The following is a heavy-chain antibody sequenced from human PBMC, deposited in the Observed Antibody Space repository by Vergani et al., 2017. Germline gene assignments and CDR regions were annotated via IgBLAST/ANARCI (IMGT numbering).Heavy chain of an antibody. V-gene: IGHV3-23*01. D-gene: IGHD3-9*01. CDR1: EFTFSNYA. CDR2: ISGSGVSA. J-gene: IGHJ4*02. CDR3: AKQYFVAGNYLFDY. Sequence: EVQLLESGGGLVQPGGSLRLTCAASEFTFSNYAMNWVRQAPGKGLEWVSGISGSGVSAYYTDAVKGRVTISRDNAKNMLFLQMHNLGTEDTALYYYAKQYFVAGNYLFDYWGQGPLFTVAS.